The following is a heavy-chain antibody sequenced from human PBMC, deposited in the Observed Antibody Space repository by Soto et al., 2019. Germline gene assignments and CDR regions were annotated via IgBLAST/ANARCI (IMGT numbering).Heavy chain of an antibody. CDR3: ARGYPRSILSTSLTTSYWFDS. J-gene: IGHJ5*01. CDR1: GESLRGYY. D-gene: IGHD2-21*01. V-gene: IGHV4-34*04. CDR2: INHRGTT. Sequence: QVQLQQWGTGLLKPSETLSLHCAVYGESLRGYYWSWIRQTPAMGLEWIGEINHRGTTNHDSSLKSQAIISIDTSKNPFSLRLNYVTAADTAVYYCARGYPRSILSTSLTTSYWFDSWGQGTLVTVSS.